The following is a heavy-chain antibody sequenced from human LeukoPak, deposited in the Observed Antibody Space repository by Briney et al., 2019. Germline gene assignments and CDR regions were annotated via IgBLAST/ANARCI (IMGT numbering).Heavy chain of an antibody. CDR1: GLTFSSYA. Sequence: GGSLRLSCSASGLTFSSYAMHWVRQAPGKGLEYVSAISSNGGSTYYADSVKGRFTISRDNSKNTLYLQMSSLRAEDTAVYYCVTLDSSGWYGIDYWGQGTLVTVSS. CDR3: VTLDSSGWYGIDY. CDR2: ISSNGGST. J-gene: IGHJ4*02. V-gene: IGHV3-64D*06. D-gene: IGHD6-19*01.